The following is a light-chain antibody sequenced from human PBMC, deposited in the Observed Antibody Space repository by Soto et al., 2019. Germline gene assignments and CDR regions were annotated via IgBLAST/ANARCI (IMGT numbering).Light chain of an antibody. V-gene: IGLV2-14*01. CDR1: SSDIGGYKY. Sequence: QSALTQPASVSGSPGQSITISCTGTSSDIGGYKYVSWYQQHPGKAPKLMIYDVINRPSGVSNRFSGSKSGNTASLTISGLQAEDEADYYCSSSTSSGTLVFGGGTKVTVL. J-gene: IGLJ2*01. CDR2: DVI. CDR3: SSSTSSGTLV.